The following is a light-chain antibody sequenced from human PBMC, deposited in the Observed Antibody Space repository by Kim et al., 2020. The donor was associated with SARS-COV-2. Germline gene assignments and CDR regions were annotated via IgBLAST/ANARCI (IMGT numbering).Light chain of an antibody. J-gene: IGKJ2*01. CDR2: DAS. CDR1: QSISSW. V-gene: IGKV1-5*01. CDR3: QQYNSYSTT. Sequence: GDRVTITCRASQSISSWLAWYQQKPGKAPKLLIYDASSLESGVPSRFSGSGSGTEFTLTISSLQPDDFATYYCQQYNSYSTTFGQGTKL.